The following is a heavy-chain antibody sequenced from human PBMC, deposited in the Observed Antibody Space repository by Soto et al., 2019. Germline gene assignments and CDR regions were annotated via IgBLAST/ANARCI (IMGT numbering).Heavy chain of an antibody. D-gene: IGHD6-13*01. CDR3: ARLNTRGYSSSWNPTPVFDY. CDR2: IYHSGRT. J-gene: IGHJ4*02. V-gene: IGHV4-4*02. CDR1: GGSISSSYW. Sequence: PSETLSLTCSVSGGSISSSYWWTWVRQPPGKGLEWIAKIYHSGRTNYNPSLKSRVTISVDRSKNQFSLKLSSVTVADTAVYYCARLNTRGYSSSWNPTPVFDYWGQGTLVTVSS.